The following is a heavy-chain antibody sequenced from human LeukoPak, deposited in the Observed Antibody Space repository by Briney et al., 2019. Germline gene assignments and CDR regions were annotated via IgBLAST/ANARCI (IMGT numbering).Heavy chain of an antibody. V-gene: IGHV4-39*01. J-gene: IGHJ4*02. CDR1: GGSISSSSYY. CDR2: IYYSGST. CDR3: ARHKGYYDSSGYCDY. Sequence: SETLSLTCTVSGGSISSSSYYWGWLRQPPGKGLEWIVSIYYSGSTYYNPSLKSRVTISVDTSKNQFSLKLSPVTAADTAVYYCARHKGYYDSSGYCDYWGQGTLVTVSS. D-gene: IGHD3-22*01.